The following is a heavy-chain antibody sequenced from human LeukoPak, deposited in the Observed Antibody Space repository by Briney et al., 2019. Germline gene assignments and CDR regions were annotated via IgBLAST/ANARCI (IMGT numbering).Heavy chain of an antibody. V-gene: IGHV3-23*01. D-gene: IGHD3-10*01. CDR3: AKDFASLWFGEFDPIDY. Sequence: GGSLRLSCAASGFTFDDYTMHWVRQAPGKGLEWVSAISGSGGSTYYADSVKGRFTISRDNSKNTLYLQMNSLRAEDTAVYYCAKDFASLWFGEFDPIDYWGQGTLVTVSS. CDR2: ISGSGGST. CDR1: GFTFDDYT. J-gene: IGHJ4*02.